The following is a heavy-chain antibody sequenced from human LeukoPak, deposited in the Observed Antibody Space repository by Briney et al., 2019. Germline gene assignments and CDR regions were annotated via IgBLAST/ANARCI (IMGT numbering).Heavy chain of an antibody. Sequence: SGTLSLTCAVSGGSISSSNWWSWVRQPPGKGLEWIGEIYHSGSTNYNPSLKSRVTISVDTSKNQFSLKLSSVTAADTAVYYCSTSPSFGSSWYQFNYWGQGTLVTVSS. J-gene: IGHJ4*02. CDR2: IYHSGST. D-gene: IGHD6-13*01. CDR1: GGSISSSNW. CDR3: STSPSFGSSWYQFNY. V-gene: IGHV4-4*02.